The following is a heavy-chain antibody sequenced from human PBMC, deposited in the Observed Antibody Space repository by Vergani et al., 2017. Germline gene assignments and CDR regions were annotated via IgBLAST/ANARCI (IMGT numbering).Heavy chain of an antibody. V-gene: IGHV3-33*01. Sequence: QVQLVESGGGVVQPGRSLRLSCAASGFTFSSYGMHWVRQAPGKGLEWVAVIWYDGSNKYYADSVKGRFTISRDNSKNTLYLQMNSLRAEDTAVYYCARERQQLVRLPTYYFDYWGQGTLVTVSS. CDR2: IWYDGSNK. CDR3: ARERQQLVRLPTYYFDY. J-gene: IGHJ4*02. CDR1: GFTFSSYG. D-gene: IGHD6-13*01.